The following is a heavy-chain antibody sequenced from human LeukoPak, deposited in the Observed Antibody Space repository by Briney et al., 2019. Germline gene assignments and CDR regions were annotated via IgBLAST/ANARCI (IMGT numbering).Heavy chain of an antibody. V-gene: IGHV3-64D*06. J-gene: IGHJ4*02. CDR2: ISSNGGST. CDR1: GFTFSSYA. Sequence: GGPLRLSCSASGFTFSSYAMHWVRQAPGKGLEYVSAISSNGGSTYYADSVKGRFTISRDNSKNTLYLQMSSLRAEDTAVYYCVKDPTGYGDYFDYWGQGTLVTVSS. D-gene: IGHD4-17*01. CDR3: VKDPTGYGDYFDY.